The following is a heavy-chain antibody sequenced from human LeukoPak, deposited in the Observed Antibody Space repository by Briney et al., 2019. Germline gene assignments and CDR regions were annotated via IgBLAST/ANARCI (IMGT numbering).Heavy chain of an antibody. D-gene: IGHD3/OR15-3a*01. V-gene: IGHV3-53*01. CDR3: ARADGTGAPYDY. J-gene: IGHJ4*02. CDR2: IYSGGST. CDR1: GFTVSSNY. Sequence: GGSLRLSCAVSGFTVSSNYMSWVRQAPGKELEWVSVIYSGGSTHYADSVKGRFTISRDNSKNTLFLQMNSLRAEDTAVYYCARADGTGAPYDYWGQGTLVTVSS.